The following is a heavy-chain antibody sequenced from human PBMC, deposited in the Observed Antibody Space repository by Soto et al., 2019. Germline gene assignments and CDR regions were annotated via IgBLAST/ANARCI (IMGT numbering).Heavy chain of an antibody. CDR2: IYYSGST. CDR1: GGSISSSSYY. V-gene: IGHV4-39*01. CDR3: ARHIAAAVYYFDY. Sequence: SETLSLTCTVSGGSISSSSYYWGWIRQPPGKGLEWIGSIYYSGSTYYNPSLKSRVTISVDTSKNQFSLKLSSVTAADTAVYYCARHIAAAVYYFDYWGQGTLVTVYS. D-gene: IGHD6-13*01. J-gene: IGHJ4*02.